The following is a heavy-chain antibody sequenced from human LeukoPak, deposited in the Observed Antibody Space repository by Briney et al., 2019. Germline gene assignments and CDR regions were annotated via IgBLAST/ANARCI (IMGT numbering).Heavy chain of an antibody. D-gene: IGHD3-9*01. CDR1: GGTFSSYT. CDR3: ATVYYDILTGPEGWGWFDP. CDR2: IIPILGIA. J-gene: IGHJ5*02. V-gene: IGHV1-69*02. Sequence: SVKVSCKASGGTFSSYTISWVLQAPGQGLGWMGRIIPILGIANYAQKFQGRVTMTEDTSTDTAYMELSSLRSEDTAVYYCATVYYDILTGPEGWGWFDPWGQGTLVTVSS.